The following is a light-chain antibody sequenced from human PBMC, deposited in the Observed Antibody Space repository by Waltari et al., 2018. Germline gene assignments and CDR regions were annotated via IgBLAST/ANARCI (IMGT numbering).Light chain of an antibody. CDR2: GVS. CDR1: QTISNH. J-gene: IGKJ2*01. Sequence: DSQMTQSPSSLSASVGDRVTITCRASQTISNHLNWYQHKPGQAPRLLIFGVSSLRGGVPSRFRGSGSETDFTLTISGLQPEDLATYYCQHSDGPSPFGQGTKLEIK. V-gene: IGKV1-39*01. CDR3: QHSDGPSP.